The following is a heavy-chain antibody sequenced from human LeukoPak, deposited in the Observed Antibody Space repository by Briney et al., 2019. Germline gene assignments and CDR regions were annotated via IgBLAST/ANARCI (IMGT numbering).Heavy chain of an antibody. V-gene: IGHV4-34*01. Sequence: SETLSLTCAVYGGSFSGYYWSWIRQPPGKGLEWIGEINHSGSTNYNPSLKSRVTISVDTSKNQFSLKLSSVTAADTAVYYCARRNDDYQYYGMNVWGQGTTVTVSS. CDR1: GGSFSGYY. J-gene: IGHJ6*02. D-gene: IGHD1-1*01. CDR3: ARRNDDYQYYGMNV. CDR2: INHSGST.